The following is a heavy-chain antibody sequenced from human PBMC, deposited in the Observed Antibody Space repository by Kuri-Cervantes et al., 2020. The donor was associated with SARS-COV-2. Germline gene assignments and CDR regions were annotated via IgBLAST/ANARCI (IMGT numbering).Heavy chain of an antibody. CDR3: ARGLSRKPFDY. CDR1: GFTFGSYW. Sequence: GESLKISCAASGFTFGSYWMSWVRQAPGKGLEWVANIKQDGSEKYYVDSVKGRFTISRDNAKNSLYLQMNSLRAEDTAVYYCARGLSRKPFDYWGQGTLVTVSS. J-gene: IGHJ4*02. CDR2: IKQDGSEK. V-gene: IGHV3-7*01.